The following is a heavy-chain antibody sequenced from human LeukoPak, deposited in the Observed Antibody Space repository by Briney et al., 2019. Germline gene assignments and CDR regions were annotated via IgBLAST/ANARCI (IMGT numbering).Heavy chain of an antibody. CDR2: IYTSGSI. Sequence: SETLSLTCTVSGGSISSYYWSRIRQPAGKGLEWIGRIYTSGSINYNPSLKSRVTMSVDTSKNQFSLKLSSVTAADTAVYYCAREGAALEFDPWGQGTLVTVSS. CDR1: GGSISSYY. J-gene: IGHJ5*02. CDR3: AREGAALEFDP. D-gene: IGHD1-26*01. V-gene: IGHV4-4*07.